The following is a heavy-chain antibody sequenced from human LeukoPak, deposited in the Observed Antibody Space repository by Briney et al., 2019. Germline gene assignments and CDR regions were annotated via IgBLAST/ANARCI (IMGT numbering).Heavy chain of an antibody. CDR2: ITSDGGTS. D-gene: IGHD3-10*01. J-gene: IGHJ4*02. CDR3: VKDLAGSGDY. V-gene: IGHV3-64D*06. Sequence: PGGSLRLSCSASGFIFSSSAMHWVRQAPGNGLEYVSSITSDGGTSYYADSVRGRFTVSRDNCKDTLYLQMTSLRPEDTAVYYCVKDLAGSGDYWGQGTLVTVSS. CDR1: GFIFSSSA.